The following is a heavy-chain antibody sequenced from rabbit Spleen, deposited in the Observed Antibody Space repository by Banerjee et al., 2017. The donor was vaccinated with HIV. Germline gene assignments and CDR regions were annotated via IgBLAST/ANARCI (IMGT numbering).Heavy chain of an antibody. D-gene: IGHD1-1*01. CDR3: ARDLVGVIGWNFYL. J-gene: IGHJ4*01. CDR1: GSSFSIKAV. V-gene: IGHV1S45*01. Sequence: QEQLVESGGGLVRPEGSLKLSCKASGSSFSIKAVRGWSGQAPGKGLEWIACINVVTGKAVYASWAKGRFTFSKTSSTTVTLRMTSLTAADRAAYFCARDLVGVIGWNFYLWGPGTLVTVS. CDR2: INVVTGKA.